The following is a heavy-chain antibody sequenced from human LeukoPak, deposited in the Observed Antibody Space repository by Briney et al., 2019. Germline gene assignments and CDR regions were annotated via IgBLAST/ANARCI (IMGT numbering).Heavy chain of an antibody. CDR2: IYSGGTT. D-gene: IGHD2-15*01. Sequence: PSETLYLTCAVSGDSISSDSYYWDWIRQPPGKGLEWIGSIYSGGTTYYNTPLKSRVTISVDTSKNQFSLKLTSVTAADAAAYYCARHSRNCSGGYCYLYYWGQGTLVTVSS. CDR3: ARHSRNCSGGYCYLYY. CDR1: GDSISSDSYY. V-gene: IGHV4-39*01. J-gene: IGHJ4*02.